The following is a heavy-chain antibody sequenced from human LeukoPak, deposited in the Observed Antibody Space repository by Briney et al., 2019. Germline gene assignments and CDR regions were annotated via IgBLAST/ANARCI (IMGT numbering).Heavy chain of an antibody. J-gene: IGHJ4*02. Sequence: PSETLSLTCTVSGGSISSYYWSWIRQPPGKGLEWIGYIYYSGSTNYNPSLKSRVTISVDTSKNQFSLKLSSVTAADTAVYYCAFTVGYSYGYRRAGYFDYWGQGTLVTVSS. D-gene: IGHD5-18*01. CDR1: GGSISSYY. CDR3: AFTVGYSYGYRRAGYFDY. CDR2: IYYSGST. V-gene: IGHV4-59*03.